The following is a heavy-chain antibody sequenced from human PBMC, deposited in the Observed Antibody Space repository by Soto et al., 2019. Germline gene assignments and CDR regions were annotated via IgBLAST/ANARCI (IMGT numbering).Heavy chain of an antibody. CDR2: ISYDGSIK. V-gene: IGHV3-30*18. Sequence: GGNLRLSCAAPQYTFSRCGMPWVRQAPGRGLEWVALISYDGSIKYYADSVRGRFTISRDNSKNTLYLQMNSLRAEDTAVYYCAKREYSPYKNKDFCGQVPTGTVS. D-gene: IGHD5-18*01. CDR3: AKREYSPYKNKDF. J-gene: IGHJ6*02. CDR1: QYTFSRCG.